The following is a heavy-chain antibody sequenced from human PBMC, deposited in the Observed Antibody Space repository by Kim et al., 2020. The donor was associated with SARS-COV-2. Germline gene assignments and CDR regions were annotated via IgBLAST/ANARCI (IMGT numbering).Heavy chain of an antibody. Sequence: SETLSLTCAVSGYPISSSHWWCWIRQPPGKGLEWIGYIYYSGSTYYNPSLKSRVTMSVDTSENKFSLKLHSVTAVDTAVYYCARKVNSLRVYCDHWGQGTLVTVSS. D-gene: IGHD2-21*01. CDR3: ARKVNSLRVYCDH. J-gene: IGHJ4*02. CDR2: IYYSGST. V-gene: IGHV4-28*01. CDR1: GYPISSSHW.